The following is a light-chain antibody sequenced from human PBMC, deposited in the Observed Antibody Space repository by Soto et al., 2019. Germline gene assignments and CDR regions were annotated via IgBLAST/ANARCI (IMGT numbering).Light chain of an antibody. CDR1: QSISNW. V-gene: IGKV1-5*03. Sequence: DIPMTQSPSTLSASVGDRVTITCRASQSISNWLAWHQQKPGKAPKLLIYKGSSLESGVPSRFSGSASGTEFTLTISSLQPDDFATYYCQQYDSYPLTFGGGTKVEIK. CDR3: QQYDSYPLT. J-gene: IGKJ4*01. CDR2: KGS.